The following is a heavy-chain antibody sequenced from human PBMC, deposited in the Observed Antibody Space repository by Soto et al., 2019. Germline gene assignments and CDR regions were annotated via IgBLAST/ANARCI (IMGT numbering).Heavy chain of an antibody. CDR3: ARDPTYYDFWSGYDYGMDV. J-gene: IGHJ6*02. Sequence: LXRSCNACGFTSSSYFMHRVPQAPWKGLVWVSRINSAGSSTSYADSVKGRFTISRDNAKNTLYLQMNSLRAEDTAVYYCARDPTYYDFWSGYDYGMDVWGQGTTVTVS. D-gene: IGHD3-3*01. CDR1: GFTSSSYF. CDR2: INSAGSST. V-gene: IGHV3-74*01.